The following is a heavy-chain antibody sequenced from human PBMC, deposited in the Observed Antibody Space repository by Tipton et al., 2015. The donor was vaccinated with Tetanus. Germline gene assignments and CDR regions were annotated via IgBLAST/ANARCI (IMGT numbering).Heavy chain of an antibody. J-gene: IGHJ6*02. CDR1: GFTFSSYE. V-gene: IGHV3-48*03. CDR3: AREAPVEMADSPEIYNYYYYYGMDV. CDR2: ISSSGSTI. D-gene: IGHD5-24*01. Sequence: AASGFTFSSYEMNWVRQAPGKGLEWVSYISSSGSTIYYADSVKGRFTISRDNAKNSLYLQMNSLRAEDTAVYYCAREAPVEMADSPEIYNYYYYYGMDVWGQGTTVTVSS.